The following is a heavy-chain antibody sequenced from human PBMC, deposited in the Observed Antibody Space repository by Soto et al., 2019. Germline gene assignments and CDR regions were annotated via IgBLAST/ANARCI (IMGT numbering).Heavy chain of an antibody. CDR2: IQKDESKK. J-gene: IGHJ3*01. CDR1: GFTFRSYW. CDR3: ARDVSPGSSSWYFDAFDL. D-gene: IGHD6-13*01. Sequence: EERLVESGGGLVQPGGSLRLSCAASGFTFRSYWMTWVRQAPGKGLEWVANIQKDESKKSYLDSVRGRFTISRDNAKNSLYLQMDSLTAEDTALYYCARDVSPGSSSWYFDAFDLWGQGTMVTVSS. V-gene: IGHV3-7*05.